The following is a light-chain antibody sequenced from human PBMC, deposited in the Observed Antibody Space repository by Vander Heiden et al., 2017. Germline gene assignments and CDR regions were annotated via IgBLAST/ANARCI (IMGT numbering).Light chain of an antibody. Sequence: DIQMTQSPSSLSASVGDRVTITCRASQSITNYLNWYQQKPGKAPNLLIYAASTLQNGVPSRFSGSGSGTDFTLTISGLLPEDFATYYCQQSYNIARRTFGQGTKVEFK. J-gene: IGKJ1*01. V-gene: IGKV1-39*01. CDR3: QQSYNIARRT. CDR2: AAS. CDR1: QSITNY.